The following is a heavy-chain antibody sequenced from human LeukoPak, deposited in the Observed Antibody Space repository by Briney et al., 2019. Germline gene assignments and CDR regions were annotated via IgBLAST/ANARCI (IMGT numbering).Heavy chain of an antibody. CDR1: GFTFSSYA. CDR3: ARYYYGSGSYYFDY. Sequence: GGSLRLSCAASGFTFSSYAMSWVRQAPGKGLEWVSYISSSGSTIYYADSVKGRFTISRDNAENSLYLQMNSLRAEDTAVYYCARYYYGSGSYYFDYWGQGTLATVSS. V-gene: IGHV3-48*04. D-gene: IGHD3-10*01. CDR2: ISSSGSTI. J-gene: IGHJ4*02.